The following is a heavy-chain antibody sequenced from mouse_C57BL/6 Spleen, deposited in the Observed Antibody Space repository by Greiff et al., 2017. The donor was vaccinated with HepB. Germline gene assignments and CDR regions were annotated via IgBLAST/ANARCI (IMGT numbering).Heavy chain of an antibody. V-gene: IGHV2-2*01. D-gene: IGHD2-4*01. CDR2: IWSGGST. CDR3: ARTDYALYYAMDY. Sequence: QVHVKQSGPGLVQPSQSLSITCTVSGFSLTSYGVHWVRQSPGKGLEWLGVIWSGGSTDYNAAFISRLSISKDNSKSQVFFKMNSLQADDTAIYYCARTDYALYYAMDYWGQGTSVTVSS. CDR1: GFSLTSYG. J-gene: IGHJ4*01.